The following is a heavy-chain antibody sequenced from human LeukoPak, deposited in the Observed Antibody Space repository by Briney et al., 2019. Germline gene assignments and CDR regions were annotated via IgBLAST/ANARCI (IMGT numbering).Heavy chain of an antibody. V-gene: IGHV1-2*02. J-gene: IGHJ6*02. Sequence: ASVKVSCTASGYTFTGYYMHWVRQAPGQGLEWRGWINSNSGGTNYTQKLQGRVTMTRDTSISTAYMELSRLRSDDTAGYDCARVRYRGYDSWPYYYYYCGMDVWAKGPRSPSP. D-gene: IGHD5-12*01. CDR1: GYTFTGYY. CDR3: ARVRYRGYDSWPYYYYYCGMDV. CDR2: INSNSGGT.